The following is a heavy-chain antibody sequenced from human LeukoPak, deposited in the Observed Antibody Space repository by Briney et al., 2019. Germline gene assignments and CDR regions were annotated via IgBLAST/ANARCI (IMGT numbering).Heavy chain of an antibody. D-gene: IGHD4-11*01. CDR2: INLNSGGT. Sequence: ASVKVSCKASEYIFTDYYIHWVRQAPGQGLEWLGWINLNSGGTNYAPKFQDRFTMTVDKSISTIYLELSRLTSDDTAIFYCAKSPDYSSPLLGFDYWGQGTLVTVSS. CDR1: EYIFTDYY. J-gene: IGHJ4*02. CDR3: AKSPDYSSPLLGFDY. V-gene: IGHV1-2*02.